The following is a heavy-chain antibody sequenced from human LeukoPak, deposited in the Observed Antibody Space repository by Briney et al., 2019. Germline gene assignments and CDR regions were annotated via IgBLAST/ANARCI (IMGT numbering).Heavy chain of an antibody. D-gene: IGHD6-25*01. J-gene: IGHJ4*02. CDR2: IRYDGSNK. CDR3: AKGGAAREYYFDY. CDR1: GFTFSSYG. V-gene: IGHV3-30*02. Sequence: GGSLRLSCAASGFTFSSYGMHWVRQAPGKGLEWVAFIRYDGSNKYYADSVKGRFTISRDNSKNTLYLQMNSLRAEDMALYYCAKGGAAREYYFDYWGQGTLVTVSS.